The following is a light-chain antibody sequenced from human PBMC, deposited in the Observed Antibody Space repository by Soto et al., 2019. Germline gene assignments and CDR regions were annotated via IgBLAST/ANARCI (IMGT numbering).Light chain of an antibody. CDR2: DAS. V-gene: IGKV3-20*01. CDR3: QQYGNSPLT. CDR1: QSVSSSS. J-gene: IGKJ3*01. Sequence: MGVTQSPATLSVSPGERATLSCRASQSVSSSSLAWYQHKPGQAPRLLIYDASSRATGIPDRFSGSGSGTDFTLTISRLEPEDFAVYYCQQYGNSPLTFGPGTKV.